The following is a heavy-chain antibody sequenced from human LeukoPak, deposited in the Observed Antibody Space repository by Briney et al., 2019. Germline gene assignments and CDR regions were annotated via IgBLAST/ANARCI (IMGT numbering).Heavy chain of an antibody. Sequence: SETLSLTCKVSGDSISRSYWSWIQQPPGRGLEWLGYIYNSGSTNYNPSLKSRATISVDTSKSQLSLSLTSVSAADTAVYYCVRSVPGPQVGDYVAYYFDLWGQGTLVTVSS. D-gene: IGHD3-10*02. J-gene: IGHJ4*02. CDR3: VRSVPGPQVGDYVAYYFDL. CDR2: IYNSGST. CDR1: GDSISRSY. V-gene: IGHV4-4*08.